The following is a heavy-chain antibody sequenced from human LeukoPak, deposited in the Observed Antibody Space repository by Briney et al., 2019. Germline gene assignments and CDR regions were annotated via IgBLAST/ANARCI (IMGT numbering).Heavy chain of an antibody. CDR3: TRGMDHINYAWFDP. Sequence: GGSLRLSCAASGFSFSDFGMGWVRQAPGKRLEWVSSIFGSRDSISYANSVKGRFTISRDNAENSLYLQMDSLRVEDTGVYYCTRGMDHINYAWFDPWGQGTLVTVSS. CDR1: GFSFSDFG. CDR2: IFGSRDSI. V-gene: IGHV3-21*06. D-gene: IGHD4-11*01. J-gene: IGHJ5*02.